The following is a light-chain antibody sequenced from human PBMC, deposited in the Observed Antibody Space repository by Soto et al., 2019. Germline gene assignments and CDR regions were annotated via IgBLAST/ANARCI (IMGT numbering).Light chain of an antibody. V-gene: IGKV3D-15*01. CDR3: QQYDSWPLT. CDR1: QSVDSN. Sequence: EIVMTQSPGNLSVSTGEGATLSCRASQSVDSNLAWYQQKPGQAPRLLIYGGSTRATGIPDRFRGSWSGTEFTLTISSLQSEDFAVYYCQQYDSWPLTFGGGTKVEIK. J-gene: IGKJ4*01. CDR2: GGS.